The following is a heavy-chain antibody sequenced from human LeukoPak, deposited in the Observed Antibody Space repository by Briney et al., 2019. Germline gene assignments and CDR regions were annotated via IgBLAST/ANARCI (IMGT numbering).Heavy chain of an antibody. Sequence: SVTVSCKASVGTLSSYASSWVRQPGGQGLEWMGVILPIFGTANYAQQFQGRVTITTDESTSTEYMELSSLRSEDTAVYYCARVGAEYYYGSGSYCFDYWGQGTLVTVSS. J-gene: IGHJ4*02. D-gene: IGHD3-10*01. CDR2: ILPIFGTA. CDR3: ARVGAEYYYGSGSYCFDY. CDR1: VGTLSSYA. V-gene: IGHV1-69*05.